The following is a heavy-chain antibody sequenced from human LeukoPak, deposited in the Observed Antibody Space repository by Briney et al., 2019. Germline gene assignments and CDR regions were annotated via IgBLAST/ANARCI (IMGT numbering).Heavy chain of an antibody. CDR3: ARDPAAGERPFDY. CDR1: GYTFTTYG. Sequence: ASMKVSCKASGYTFTTYGFSWVRQAPGQGLQWMGRISAYNGDTKYAQMFQGRVTMTTDTSTNTGYMGLRSLRSDDTAMYYCARDPAAGERPFDYWGQGTLVTVSS. V-gene: IGHV1-18*01. CDR2: ISAYNGDT. J-gene: IGHJ4*02. D-gene: IGHD3-10*01.